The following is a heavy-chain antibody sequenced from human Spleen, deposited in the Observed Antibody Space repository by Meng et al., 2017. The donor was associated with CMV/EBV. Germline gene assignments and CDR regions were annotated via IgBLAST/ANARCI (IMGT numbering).Heavy chain of an antibody. V-gene: IGHV1-69*05. Sequence: SVKVSCKASGGTFSSYAISWVRQALGQGLEWMGGIIPIFGTANYAQKFQGRVTITTDESTSTAYMELSSLRSDDTAVYYCARRGDYKTGLDVWGQGTTVTVSS. D-gene: IGHD4-11*01. CDR1: GGTFSSYA. CDR3: ARRGDYKTGLDV. J-gene: IGHJ6*02. CDR2: IIPIFGTA.